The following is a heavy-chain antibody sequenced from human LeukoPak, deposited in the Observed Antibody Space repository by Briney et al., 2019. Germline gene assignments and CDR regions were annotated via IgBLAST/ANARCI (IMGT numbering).Heavy chain of an antibody. V-gene: IGHV1-58*01. Sequence: SVKVSCKAPGITSTNFAVQWVRQARGQRLEWIGWIIVGTGATKCAQDFQHRVTITRDMSTRTLYTELTSLRSEDTAVYYCAADLSDPRRGASYLDSWGQGTLVTVSS. D-gene: IGHD1-1*01. CDR1: GITSTNFA. CDR3: AADLSDPRRGASYLDS. CDR2: IIVGTGAT. J-gene: IGHJ4*02.